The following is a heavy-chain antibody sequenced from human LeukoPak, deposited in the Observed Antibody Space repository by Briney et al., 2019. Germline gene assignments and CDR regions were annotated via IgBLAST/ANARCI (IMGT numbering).Heavy chain of an antibody. CDR2: IIPIFGTA. J-gene: IGHJ3*02. CDR3: ARDPPSWRELGREAFDI. Sequence: SVKVSCKASGGTFSSYAISWVRQAPGQGLEWMGGIIPIFGTANYAQKFQGGVTITADESTSTAYMELSSLRSEDTAVYYCARDPPSWRELGREAFDIWGQGTMVTVSS. CDR1: GGTFSSYA. V-gene: IGHV1-69*13. D-gene: IGHD1-26*01.